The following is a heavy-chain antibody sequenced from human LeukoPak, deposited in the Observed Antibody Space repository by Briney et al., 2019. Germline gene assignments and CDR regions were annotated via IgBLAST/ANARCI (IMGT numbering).Heavy chain of an antibody. V-gene: IGHV4-34*01. CDR1: GGSFSGYY. D-gene: IGHD3-3*01. J-gene: IGHJ6*03. Sequence: SETLSLTCAVYGGSFSGYYWSWIRQPPGKGLEWLGEIHHSGSTNYNPSLKSRVTISVDTSKNQFSLKLSSVTAADTAVYYCARDVRSYYDFRYYYYMDVWGKGTTVTVSS. CDR2: IHHSGST. CDR3: ARDVRSYYDFRYYYYMDV.